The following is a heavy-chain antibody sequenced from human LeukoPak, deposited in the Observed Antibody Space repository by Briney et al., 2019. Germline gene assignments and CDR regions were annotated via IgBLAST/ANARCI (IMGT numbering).Heavy chain of an antibody. CDR3: ARGPGFYGGNPRGYYYMDV. CDR1: GGSFSGYY. CDR2: INHSGST. J-gene: IGHJ6*03. D-gene: IGHD4-23*01. Sequence: PSETLSLTCAVYGGSFSGYYWSWIRQPPGKGLEWIGEINHSGSTNYNPSLKSRDTISVDTSKNQFSLKLSSVTAADTAVYYCARGPGFYGGNPRGYYYMDVWGKGTTVTVSS. V-gene: IGHV4-34*01.